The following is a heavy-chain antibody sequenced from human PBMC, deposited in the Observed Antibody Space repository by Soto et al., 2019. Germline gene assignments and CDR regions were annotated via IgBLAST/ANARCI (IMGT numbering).Heavy chain of an antibody. V-gene: IGHV3-23*01. J-gene: IGHJ4*02. D-gene: IGHD4-17*01. CDR2: ISSSGGSA. Sequence: GGSLRLSCAASRFTFSRYVLRWVRQAPGKGLEWVSAISSSGGSAYYAHSMKGRFTISRDNAKNTLYLQMNSLRAEDTAVYYCASVKTTVTTSGPNFYFDYWGQGTLVTVS. CDR3: ASVKTTVTTSGPNFYFDY. CDR1: RFTFSRYV.